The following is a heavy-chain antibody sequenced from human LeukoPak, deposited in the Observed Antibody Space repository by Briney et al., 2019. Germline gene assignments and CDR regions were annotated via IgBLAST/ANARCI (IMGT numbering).Heavy chain of an antibody. D-gene: IGHD6-13*01. Sequence: GGSLRLSCAASGFTFSSYAMSWVRQAPGKGLEWVSGISGSGGSKYYADSVKGRFTISRDNSKNTLYLQMNSLRAEDTAVYYCAKDPREVGSSSPRRGWFDPWGQGTLVTVSS. V-gene: IGHV3-23*01. J-gene: IGHJ5*02. CDR2: ISGSGGSK. CDR1: GFTFSSYA. CDR3: AKDPREVGSSSPRRGWFDP.